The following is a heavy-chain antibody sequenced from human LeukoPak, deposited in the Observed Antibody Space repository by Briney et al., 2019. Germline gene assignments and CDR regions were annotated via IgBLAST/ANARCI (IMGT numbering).Heavy chain of an antibody. D-gene: IGHD4-23*01. J-gene: IGHJ3*02. CDR3: ARDLPERWSSIPSDAFDI. V-gene: IGHV4-61*02. Sequence: SETLSLTCTVSGGSISSGGHYWSWIRQPAGKGLEWIGRMYTSGSTNYNPSLKSRVTISVDTSKNQFSLKLSSVTAADTAVYYCARDLPERWSSIPSDAFDIWGQGTMVTVSS. CDR1: GGSISSGGHY. CDR2: MYTSGST.